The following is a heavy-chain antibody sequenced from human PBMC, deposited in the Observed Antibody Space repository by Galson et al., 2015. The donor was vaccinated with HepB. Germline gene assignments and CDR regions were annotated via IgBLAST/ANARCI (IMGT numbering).Heavy chain of an antibody. CDR1: GFTFSSYA. Sequence: SLRLSRAASGFTFSSYAMHWVRQAPGKGLEWVALTSYDGNEADYGNSVKGRFTISRDNSRSSLYLQMNSLRAEDTAVYYCVKDQGSYDFHHYGMDVWGQGTTVIVSS. CDR3: VKDQGSYDFHHYGMDV. V-gene: IGHV3-30*18. D-gene: IGHD5-18*01. CDR2: TSYDGNEA. J-gene: IGHJ6*02.